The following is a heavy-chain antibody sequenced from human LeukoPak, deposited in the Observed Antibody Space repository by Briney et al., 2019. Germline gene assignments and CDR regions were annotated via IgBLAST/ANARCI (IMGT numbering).Heavy chain of an antibody. D-gene: IGHD6-19*01. CDR3: ARDRGIAVAGTDFDY. J-gene: IGHJ4*02. CDR1: GGSFSGYY. V-gene: IGHV4-34*01. CDR2: INHSGST. Sequence: PSETLSLTCAVYGGSFSGYYWSWIRQPPGKGLGWIGEINHSGSTNYNPSLKSRVTMSVDTSKNQFYLKLSSVTAADTAVYYCARDRGIAVAGTDFDYWGQGTLVTVS.